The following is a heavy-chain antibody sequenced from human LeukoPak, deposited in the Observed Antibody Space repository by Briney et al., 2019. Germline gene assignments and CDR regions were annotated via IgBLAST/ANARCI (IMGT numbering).Heavy chain of an antibody. J-gene: IGHJ4*02. CDR3: ARGPTISETGYFDY. V-gene: IGHV4-34*01. D-gene: IGHD7-27*01. CDR1: GGSFSTYY. CDR2: INHRGHT. Sequence: SETLSLTCAVYGGSFSTYYWSWIRQSPGKGLEWIAEINHRGHTNYNPSFKSGGTISVDTSKNQFSLKVRSLTAADTAVYYCARGPTISETGYFDYWGQGTLVTVSS.